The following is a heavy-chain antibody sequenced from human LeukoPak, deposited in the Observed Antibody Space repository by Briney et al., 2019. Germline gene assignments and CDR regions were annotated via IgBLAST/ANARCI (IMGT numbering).Heavy chain of an antibody. D-gene: IGHD2-2*01. V-gene: IGHV1-18*01. CDR3: AREIVVVPAAIGYYYYYMDV. Sequence: ASVKVSCKASGYTFTSYGISWVRQAPGQGLEWMGWISAYNGNTNYAQKLQGRVTMTTDTSTSTAYMELRSLRSDDTAVYYCAREIVVVPAAIGYYYYYMDVWGKGTTVTVSS. CDR1: GYTFTSYG. J-gene: IGHJ6*03. CDR2: ISAYNGNT.